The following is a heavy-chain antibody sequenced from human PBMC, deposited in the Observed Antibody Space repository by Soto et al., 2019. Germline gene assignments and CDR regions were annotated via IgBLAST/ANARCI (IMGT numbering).Heavy chain of an antibody. J-gene: IGHJ4*02. CDR1: AGSITSGGYY. D-gene: IGHD1-26*01. V-gene: IGHV4-31*03. CDR3: ASVWRSGSYSGDS. CDR2: IYYSGST. Sequence: TLCRTFTVSAGSITSGGYYWSWILQHPGKGLEWIGYIYYSGSTYYNPSLKSRVTISVDTSKNQFSLKLSSVTAADTAVYYCASVWRSGSYSGDSWGQGTLVTVCS.